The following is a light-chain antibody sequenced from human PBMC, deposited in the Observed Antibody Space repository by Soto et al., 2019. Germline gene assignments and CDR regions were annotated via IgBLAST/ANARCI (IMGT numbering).Light chain of an antibody. CDR3: QHART. CDR1: QSVSNY. Sequence: PGARATVSCRASQSVSNYLGWYQQKPGQAPRLLIYDASNRATGIPARFSGSGSGTDFTLTISSLEPEDFALYYCQHARTFGQRTRLELK. J-gene: IGKJ5*01. V-gene: IGKV3-11*01. CDR2: DAS.